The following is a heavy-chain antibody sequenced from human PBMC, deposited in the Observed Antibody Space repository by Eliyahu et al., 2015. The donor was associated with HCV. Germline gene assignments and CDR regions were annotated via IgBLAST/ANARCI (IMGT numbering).Heavy chain of an antibody. V-gene: IGHV4-59*01. CDR2: IYYSGST. CDR1: GGSISSYY. CDR3: ARGGAGWLQGSNNWFDP. D-gene: IGHD5-24*01. Sequence: QVQLQESGPGLVKPSETLSLTCTVSGGSISSYYWSWIRQPPGKGLEWIGYIYYSGSTNYNPSLKSRVTISVDTSKNQFSLKLSSVTAADTAVYYCARGGAGWLQGSNNWFDPWGQGTLVTVSS. J-gene: IGHJ5*02.